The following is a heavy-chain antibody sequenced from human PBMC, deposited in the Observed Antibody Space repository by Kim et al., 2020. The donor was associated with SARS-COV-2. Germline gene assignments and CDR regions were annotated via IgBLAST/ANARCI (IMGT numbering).Heavy chain of an antibody. CDR3: ARGDSGTYFRPDY. D-gene: IGHD1-26*01. V-gene: IGHV4-34*01. CDR2: INHSGST. CDR1: GGSFSGHY. J-gene: IGHJ4*01. Sequence: SETLSLTCAVYGGSFSGHYWSWVRQSPGKGLEWIGEINHSGSTNYNPSLKSRVTISVDASKNQFSLKLSFVTAADTAVYYCARGDSGTYFRPDYWGHGIRVTVSS.